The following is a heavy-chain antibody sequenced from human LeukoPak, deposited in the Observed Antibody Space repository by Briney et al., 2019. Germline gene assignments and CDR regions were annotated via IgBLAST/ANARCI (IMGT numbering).Heavy chain of an antibody. Sequence: SETLSLTCTVSGASVSSYYWSWIRQPPGKGLEWIGYIYYSGTTNYNPSLKSRVTISVDTSKNQFSLKLTSVTAADTAVYYRAVRLGDRSTWFDPWGQGTLVTVSS. CDR2: IYYSGTT. CDR3: AVRLGDRSTWFDP. CDR1: GASVSSYY. J-gene: IGHJ5*02. D-gene: IGHD3-16*01. V-gene: IGHV4-59*08.